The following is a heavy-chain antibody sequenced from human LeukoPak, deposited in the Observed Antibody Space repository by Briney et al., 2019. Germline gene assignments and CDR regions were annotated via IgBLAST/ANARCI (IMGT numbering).Heavy chain of an antibody. J-gene: IGHJ5*02. CDR2: IIPILGIA. CDR1: GGTFSSYA. D-gene: IGHD1-26*01. V-gene: IGHV1-69*04. CDR3: ARGGDWFDP. Sequence: SVKVSCKASGGTFSSYAIIWVRQAPGQGLEWMGRIIPILGIANYAQKFQGRVTITADKSTSTAYMELSSLRSEDTAVYYCARGGDWFDPWGQGTLVTVSS.